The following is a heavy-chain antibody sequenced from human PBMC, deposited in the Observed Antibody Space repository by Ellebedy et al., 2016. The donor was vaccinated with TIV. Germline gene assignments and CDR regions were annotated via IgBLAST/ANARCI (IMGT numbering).Heavy chain of an antibody. D-gene: IGHD6-13*01. Sequence: GESLKISCTASGFTFGDYTMSWVRQAPGKGLEWVSAISGSGGSTYYADSVTGRFTISRDNSKNTLYLQMNSLRAEDTAVYYCAGTSGAAAGYYYYYGMDVWGQGTTVTVSS. CDR3: AGTSGAAAGYYYYYGMDV. J-gene: IGHJ6*02. CDR2: ISGSGGST. V-gene: IGHV3-23*01. CDR1: GFTFGDYT.